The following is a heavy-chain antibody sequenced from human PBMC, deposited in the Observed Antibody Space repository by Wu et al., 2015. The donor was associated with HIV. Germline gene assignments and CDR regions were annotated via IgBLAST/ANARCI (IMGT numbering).Heavy chain of an antibody. CDR1: GGTFSSYA. D-gene: IGHD5-12*01. J-gene: IGHJ6*03. CDR2: IIPIFGTA. Sequence: QVQLVQSGAEVKKPGSSVKVSCKASGGTFSSYAISWVRQAPGQGLEWMGGIIPIFGTANYAQKFQGRVTITADESTSTAYMELSSLRSEDTAVYYCAGSPSGYGRPGYYYYMDVWGKGTTVTVSS. V-gene: IGHV1-69*12. CDR3: AGSPSGYGRPGYYYYMDV.